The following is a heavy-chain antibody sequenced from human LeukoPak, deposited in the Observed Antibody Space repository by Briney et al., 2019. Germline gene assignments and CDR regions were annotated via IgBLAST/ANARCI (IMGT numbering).Heavy chain of an antibody. D-gene: IGHD3-10*01. J-gene: IGHJ4*02. V-gene: IGHV3-21*01. CDR2: ISSSSSYI. CDR1: GFTFSSYS. CDR3: ARSGTRGAFDY. Sequence: GGSLRLSCAASGFTFSSYSMNWVRQAPGKGLEWVSSISSSSSYICYADSVKGRFTISRDNAKNSLYLQMNSLRAEDTAVYYCARSGTRGAFDYWGQGTLVTVSS.